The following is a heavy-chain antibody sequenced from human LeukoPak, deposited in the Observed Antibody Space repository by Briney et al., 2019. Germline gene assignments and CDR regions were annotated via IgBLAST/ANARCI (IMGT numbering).Heavy chain of an antibody. Sequence: ASVKVSCKASGYTFTGYYMHWVRQAPGQGLEWMGWMNPNSGNTGYAQKFQGRVTMTRNTSISTAYMELSSLRSEDTAVYYCAKGSTYYYDSSGYSPSGVDAFDIWGQGTMVTVSS. V-gene: IGHV1-8*02. CDR2: MNPNSGNT. CDR3: AKGSTYYYDSSGYSPSGVDAFDI. D-gene: IGHD3-22*01. J-gene: IGHJ3*02. CDR1: GYTFTGYY.